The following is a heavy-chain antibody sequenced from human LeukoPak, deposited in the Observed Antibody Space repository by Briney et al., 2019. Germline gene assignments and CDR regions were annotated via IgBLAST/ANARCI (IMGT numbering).Heavy chain of an antibody. CDR1: GGSFSGYY. J-gene: IGHJ3*02. CDR2: INHSGST. Sequence: SETLSLTCAVYGGSFSGYYWSWIRQPPGKGLEWIGEINHSGSTNYNPSLKSRVTISVDTSKNQFSLKLSSVTAADTAVYYCARRYKRLHYCSSTSCYSGGAFDIWGQGTMVTVSS. CDR3: ARRYKRLHYCSSTSCYSGGAFDI. V-gene: IGHV4-34*01. D-gene: IGHD2-2*01.